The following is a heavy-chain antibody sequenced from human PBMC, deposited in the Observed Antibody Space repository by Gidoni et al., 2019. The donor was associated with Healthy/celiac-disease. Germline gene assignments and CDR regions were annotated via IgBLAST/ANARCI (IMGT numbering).Heavy chain of an antibody. Sequence: EVQLVESGGGLVKPGGSLRLSCAASGFTFSNAWMSWVRQAPGKGLEWVGRIKSKTDGGTTDYAAPVKGRFTISRDDSKNTLYLQMNSLKTEDTAVYYCTTDPRFLEWLDWFDPWGQGTLVTVSS. CDR2: IKSKTDGGTT. J-gene: IGHJ5*02. V-gene: IGHV3-15*01. D-gene: IGHD3-3*01. CDR3: TTDPRFLEWLDWFDP. CDR1: GFTFSNAW.